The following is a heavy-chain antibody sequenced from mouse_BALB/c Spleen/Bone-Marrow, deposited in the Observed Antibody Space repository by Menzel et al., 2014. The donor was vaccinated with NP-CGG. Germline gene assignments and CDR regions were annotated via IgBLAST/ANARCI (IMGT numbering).Heavy chain of an antibody. Sequence: EVKLMESGGGLVQPGGSLKLSCAASGFDFSRYWMSWVRQAPGKGLEWIGEINPDSSTINYTPSLKDKFIISRDNAKNTLYLQMSKVRSEDTALYYCARRGGYFAYWGQGTPVTVSA. CDR2: INPDSSTI. CDR3: ARRGGYFAY. CDR1: GFDFSRYW. J-gene: IGHJ3*01. V-gene: IGHV4-1*02. D-gene: IGHD1-1*02.